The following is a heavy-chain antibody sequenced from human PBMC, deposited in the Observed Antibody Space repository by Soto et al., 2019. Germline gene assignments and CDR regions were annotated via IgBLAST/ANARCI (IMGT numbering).Heavy chain of an antibody. CDR2: INPNSGGT. D-gene: IGHD4-17*01. Sequence: SVXVSCKASGYTFTGYYIHWVRQSPGQGPEWMGWINPNSGGTNYAQKFQGWVTMTRDTSISTAYMELSRLRSDDTAVYYCARASLDYGDYEHPEYFQHWGQGTLVTVSS. CDR1: GYTFTGYY. CDR3: ARASLDYGDYEHPEYFQH. J-gene: IGHJ1*01. V-gene: IGHV1-2*04.